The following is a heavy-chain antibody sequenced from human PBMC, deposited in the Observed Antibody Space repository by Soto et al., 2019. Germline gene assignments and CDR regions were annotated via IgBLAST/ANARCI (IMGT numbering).Heavy chain of an antibody. D-gene: IGHD3-3*01. J-gene: IGHJ6*02. CDR2: INPSGGST. CDR3: ARDLTTIFGVVYGMDV. CDR1: GYTFTSYY. Sequence: ASVKVSCKASGYTFTSYYMHWVRQAPGQGLERMGIINPSGGSTSYAQKFQGRVTMTRDTSTSTVYMELSSLRSEDTAVYYCARDLTTIFGVVYGMDVWGQGTTVTVSS. V-gene: IGHV1-46*01.